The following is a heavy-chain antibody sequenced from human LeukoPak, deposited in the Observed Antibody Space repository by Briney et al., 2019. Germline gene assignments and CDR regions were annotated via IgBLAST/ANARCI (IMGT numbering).Heavy chain of an antibody. Sequence: PGGSLRLSCAASGFTFSSYAMHWVRQAPGKGLEWVVVISYDGSNKYYADSVKGRFTISRDNSKNTLYLQMNSLRAEDTAVYYCARLASYYQNFDYWGQGTLVTVSS. J-gene: IGHJ4*02. CDR1: GFTFSSYA. D-gene: IGHD3-16*01. V-gene: IGHV3-30*14. CDR2: ISYDGSNK. CDR3: ARLASYYQNFDY.